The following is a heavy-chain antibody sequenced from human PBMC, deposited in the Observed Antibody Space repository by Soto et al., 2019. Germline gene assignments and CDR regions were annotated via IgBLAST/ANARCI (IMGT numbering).Heavy chain of an antibody. CDR3: ARGDGPKYGSSSGWFAVLSRAVDNWFDP. J-gene: IGHJ5*02. CDR2: INHRGST. Sequence: SETLSLTCAVYGGSFSGYYWSWIRQPPGKXLEWVGEINHRGSTNYNPSLKSRVTISVDTSKNQFSLKLSSVTAADTAVYYCARGDGPKYGSSSGWFAVLSRAVDNWFDPWGQGTLVTVSS. D-gene: IGHD6-19*01. CDR1: GGSFSGYY. V-gene: IGHV4-34*01.